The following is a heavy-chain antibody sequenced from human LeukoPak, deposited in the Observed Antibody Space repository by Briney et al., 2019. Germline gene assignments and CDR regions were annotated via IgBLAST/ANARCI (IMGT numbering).Heavy chain of an antibody. CDR2: IYYSGST. J-gene: IGHJ4*02. Sequence: PSGTLSLTCTVSGGSISSYYWSWIQQPPGKGLEWIGYIYYSGSTYYNPSLKSRVTISVDTSKNQFSLKLSSVTAADTAVYYCARSYCSGGSCYGWQKYYFDYWGQGTLVTVSS. D-gene: IGHD2-15*01. V-gene: IGHV4-59*08. CDR3: ARSYCSGGSCYGWQKYYFDY. CDR1: GGSISSYY.